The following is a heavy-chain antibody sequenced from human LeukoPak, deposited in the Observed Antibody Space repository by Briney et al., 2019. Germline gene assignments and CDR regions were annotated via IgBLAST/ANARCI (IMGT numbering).Heavy chain of an antibody. CDR2: IKEDGSEK. J-gene: IGHJ6*02. CDR3: ARDTVNYDILTGYYSHYGMDV. D-gene: IGHD3-9*01. Sequence: PGGSLRLSRAASGFSFSSHWMSWVRQAPGKGLEWVANIKEDGSEKYYVDSVRGRLTISRDNAKNSLYLQMNSLRAEDTAVYYCARDTVNYDILTGYYSHYGMDVWGQGTTVTVSS. V-gene: IGHV3-7*01. CDR1: GFSFSSHW.